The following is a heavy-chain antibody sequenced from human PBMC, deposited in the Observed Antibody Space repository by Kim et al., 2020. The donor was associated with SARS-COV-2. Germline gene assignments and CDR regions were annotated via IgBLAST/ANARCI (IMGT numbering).Heavy chain of an antibody. D-gene: IGHD6-19*01. Sequence: NYAQKLQGRVTMTTDTTTSAAYMELRSLRSDDTAVYYCARGCYSSGCLDYWGQGTLVTVSS. CDR3: ARGCYSSGCLDY. V-gene: IGHV1-18*01. J-gene: IGHJ4*02.